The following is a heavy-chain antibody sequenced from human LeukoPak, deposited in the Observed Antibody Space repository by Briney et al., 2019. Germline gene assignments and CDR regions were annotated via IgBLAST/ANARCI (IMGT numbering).Heavy chain of an antibody. CDR1: GFTFSSYW. D-gene: IGHD2-21*01. CDR2: IKQDGSEK. Sequence: GGSLRLSYAASGFTFSSYWMSWVRQAPGKGLEWVANIKQDGSEKYYVDSVKGRFTIARDNAKNSLYLQMNSLRAEDTAVYYCARDGLIFSFDYWGQGTLVTVSS. CDR3: ARDGLIFSFDY. J-gene: IGHJ4*02. V-gene: IGHV3-7*01.